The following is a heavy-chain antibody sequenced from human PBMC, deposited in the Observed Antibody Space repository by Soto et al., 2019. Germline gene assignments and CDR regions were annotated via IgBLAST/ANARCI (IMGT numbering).Heavy chain of an antibody. Sequence: QVQLQQWGAGLLKPSETLSLTCAVYGGSFSGYYWSSIRQPPGKGLEWIGEINHSGSTNYNPSLESRVTISVDTSKNQFSLKLSSVTAADTAVYYCARGEVLSGSPLDDWAQGTLVTVSS. CDR3: ARGEVLSGSPLDD. D-gene: IGHD5-12*01. CDR1: GGSFSGYY. CDR2: INHSGST. J-gene: IGHJ4*02. V-gene: IGHV4-34*01.